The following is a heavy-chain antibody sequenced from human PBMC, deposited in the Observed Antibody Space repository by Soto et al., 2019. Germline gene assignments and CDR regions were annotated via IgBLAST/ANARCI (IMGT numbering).Heavy chain of an antibody. V-gene: IGHV3-23*01. CDR1: GFSFYSYA. J-gene: IGHJ4*02. CDR2: ISGSAGST. Sequence: EVQLLESGGGLVQPGGSLRLSCAASGFSFYSYAMSWVRQAPGKGLEWVSVISGSAGSTYYADSVKGRFTISRDNSKXXXXXXXXXXXXXXXXXXXXXXXGLGIFDYWGQGTLVTVSS. CDR3: XXXGLGIFDY. D-gene: IGHD6-19*01.